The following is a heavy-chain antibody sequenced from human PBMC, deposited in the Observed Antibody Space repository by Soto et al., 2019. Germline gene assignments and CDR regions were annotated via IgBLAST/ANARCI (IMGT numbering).Heavy chain of an antibody. D-gene: IGHD2-2*01. CDR1: GFTFIRYS. CDR3: ARARDIVLVPAALINWFDP. CDR2: ISSSSSYI. Sequence: EVQLVESGGGLVKPGGSLRLSCAASGFTFIRYSMNCFRQAPGKGLEWVSSISSSSSYIYYADSVKGRFTISRDNAKNSLYLKVNSLRAEDTAVYYCARARDIVLVPAALINWFDPCGQGTLVTVSS. J-gene: IGHJ5*02. V-gene: IGHV3-21*01.